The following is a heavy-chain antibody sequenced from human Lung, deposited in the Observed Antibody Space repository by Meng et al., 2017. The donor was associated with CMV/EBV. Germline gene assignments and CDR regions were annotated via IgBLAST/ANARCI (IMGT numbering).Heavy chain of an antibody. Sequence: GESXKISCAASGFTFSNAWMSWVRQAPGKGLEWVGRVKSKTDGGTTDYAAPVKGRFTISRDDSKSTLYLQMNSLKTEDTAVYYCTTDSGYGYVWGSYQLLGYWGQGTRVTGAS. J-gene: IGHJ4*02. CDR2: VKSKTDGGTT. CDR3: TTDSGYGYVWGSYQLLGY. D-gene: IGHD3-16*01. V-gene: IGHV3-15*01. CDR1: GFTFSNAW.